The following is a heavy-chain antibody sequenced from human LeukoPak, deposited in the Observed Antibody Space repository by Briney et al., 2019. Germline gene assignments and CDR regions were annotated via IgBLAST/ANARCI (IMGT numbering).Heavy chain of an antibody. V-gene: IGHV3-21*01. J-gene: IGHJ4*02. CDR3: VRLRRNSDTSGYYYYYDF. CDR2: ISVRSNYI. Sequence: GGSLRLSCVASGYTFSSFCINWVRQAPGKGLEWVSSISVRSNYIYYADSVRGRFTISRDDARDSLFLQMNRLRAEDTAVYYCVRLRRNSDTSGYYYYYDFWGQGTLVTVSS. CDR1: GYTFSSFC. D-gene: IGHD3-22*01.